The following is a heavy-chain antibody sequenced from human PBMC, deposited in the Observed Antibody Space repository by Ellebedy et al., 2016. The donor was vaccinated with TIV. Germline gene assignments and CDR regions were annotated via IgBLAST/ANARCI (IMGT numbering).Heavy chain of an antibody. J-gene: IGHJ4*02. D-gene: IGHD5-12*01. CDR1: GFTVSSNY. CDR3: ARAYSDYPNTFEY. CDR2: IYRGGSS. V-gene: IGHV3-53*01. Sequence: GESLKISCAASGFTVSSNYMTWVRQAPGKGLEWVSVIYRGGSSYYAGSVKGRFTISRDNSKKTVYLQMNSLRAEETAVYYCARAYSDYPNTFEYWGQGTLVTVAT.